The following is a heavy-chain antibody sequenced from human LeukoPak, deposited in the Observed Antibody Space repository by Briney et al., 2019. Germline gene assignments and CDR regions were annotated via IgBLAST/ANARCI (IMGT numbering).Heavy chain of an antibody. D-gene: IGHD3-22*01. Sequence: PSETLSLTCAVYGGSFSGYYWSWIRQPPGKGLEWIGEINHSGSTNYNPSLKSRVTISVDTSKNQFSLKLSSVTAADTAVYYCARADSTDKYYFDYWGQGTLVTVSS. CDR3: ARADSTDKYYFDY. V-gene: IGHV4-34*01. CDR2: INHSGST. CDR1: GGSFSGYY. J-gene: IGHJ4*02.